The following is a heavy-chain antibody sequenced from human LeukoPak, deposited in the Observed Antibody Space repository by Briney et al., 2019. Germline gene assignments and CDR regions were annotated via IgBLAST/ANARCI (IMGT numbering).Heavy chain of an antibody. J-gene: IGHJ6*03. V-gene: IGHV3-30*02. CDR2: IRYDGSNK. Sequence: PGGSLRLSCAASGFTFSSYGMHWVRQAPGKGLEWVAFIRYDGSNKYYADSVKGRFTISRDNSKNTLYLQMNSLRAEDTAVYYCAKSDGVEIVVVPAAPIWDPYYYYYMDVWGKGTTVTVSS. CDR3: AKSDGVEIVVVPAAPIWDPYYYYYMDV. D-gene: IGHD2-2*01. CDR1: GFTFSSYG.